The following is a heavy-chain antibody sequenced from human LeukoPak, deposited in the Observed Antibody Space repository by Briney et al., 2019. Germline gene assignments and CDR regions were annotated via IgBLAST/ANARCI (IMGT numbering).Heavy chain of an antibody. CDR3: TTDPGYFDY. J-gene: IGHJ4*02. CDR2: IKSKTDGGTT. V-gene: IGHV3-15*01. Sequence: PGGSLRLSCAASGFTFSNAWVSWVRQAPGKGLEWGGRIKSKTDGGTTDYAAPVKGRFTISRNDSKNTLYLQMNSLKTEDTAVYYCTTDPGYFDYWGQGTLVTVSS. CDR1: GFTFSNAW.